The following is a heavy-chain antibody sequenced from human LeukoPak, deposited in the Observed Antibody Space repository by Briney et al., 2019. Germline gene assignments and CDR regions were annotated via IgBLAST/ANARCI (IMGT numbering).Heavy chain of an antibody. J-gene: IGHJ4*02. Sequence: PGGSLRLSCAASGFTFSNYAMNWVRQAPGKGLEWVSYISSGATIYYADSVKGRFTISRDNAKNSLYLQMNSLRAEDTAVYYCARTQTMTTVTTYDYWGQGTLVTVSS. D-gene: IGHD4-17*01. CDR2: ISSGATI. CDR3: ARTQTMTTVTTYDY. CDR1: GFTFSNYA. V-gene: IGHV3-69-1*01.